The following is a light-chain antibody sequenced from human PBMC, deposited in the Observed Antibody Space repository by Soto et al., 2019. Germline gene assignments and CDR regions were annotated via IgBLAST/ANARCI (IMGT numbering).Light chain of an antibody. J-gene: IGKJ1*01. V-gene: IGKV3-20*01. CDR2: GAS. CDR3: QQYGSSGT. CDR1: QSVSNNY. Sequence: TQSPGTLSLSPGERATLSCRASQSVSNNYLAWYQQKPGQAPRLLIYGASNRATGIPDRLSGSGSGTDFTLTISRLEPEDFAVYYCQQYGSSGTFGQGPKVDIK.